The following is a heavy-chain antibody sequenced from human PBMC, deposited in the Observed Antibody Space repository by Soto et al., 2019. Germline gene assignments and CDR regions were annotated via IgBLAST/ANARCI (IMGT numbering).Heavy chain of an antibody. CDR3: AREADQQYSSGSYAY. D-gene: IGHD6-19*01. V-gene: IGHV4-4*02. Sequence: PSETLSLTCAVSGGSISSSNWWSWVRQPPGKGLEWIGEIYHSGSTNYNPSLKSRVTISVDKSKNQFSLKLSSVTDADTAVYDRAREADQQYSSGSYAYWGQGTLVTVSA. J-gene: IGHJ4*02. CDR1: GGSISSSNW. CDR2: IYHSGST.